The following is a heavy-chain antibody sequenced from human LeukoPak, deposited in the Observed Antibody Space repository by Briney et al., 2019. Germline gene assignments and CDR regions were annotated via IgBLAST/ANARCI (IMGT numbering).Heavy chain of an antibody. CDR3: ARDRVGYNSRYFDY. D-gene: IGHD5-24*01. Sequence: GGSLRLSCAASGFTCSDYYMSWLRQAPGKGLEGVSYISSSGSTIYYANSVKGRFTISRDNAKNSLYLQMNSLRAEDTAVYYCARDRVGYNSRYFDYWGQGTLVTVSS. J-gene: IGHJ4*02. CDR1: GFTCSDYY. V-gene: IGHV3-11*01. CDR2: ISSSGSTI.